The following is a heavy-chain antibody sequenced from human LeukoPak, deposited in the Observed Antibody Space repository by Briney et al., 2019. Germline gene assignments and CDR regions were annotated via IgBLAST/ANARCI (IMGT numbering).Heavy chain of an antibody. CDR2: LNPNSGGT. CDR1: GYTFTGYY. D-gene: IGHD5-24*01. CDR3: AREGLQLSFGYAFDY. V-gene: IGHV1-2*06. J-gene: IGHJ4*02. Sequence: ASVTVSCKASGYTFTGYYIHWVRQAPGQGLEWMGRLNPNSGGTNYAQKFQGRVTMTRDTSIGTAYMDLTRLRSDDTAVYYCAREGLQLSFGYAFDYWGQGTLVTVSS.